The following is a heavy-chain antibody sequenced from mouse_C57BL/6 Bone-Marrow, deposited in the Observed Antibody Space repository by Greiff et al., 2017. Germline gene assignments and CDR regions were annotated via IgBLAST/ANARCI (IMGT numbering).Heavy chain of an antibody. V-gene: IGHV1-50*01. Sequence: QVQLQQPGAELVKPGASVKLSCKASGYTFTSYWMQWVKQRPGQGLEWIGEIDPSDSYTNYNQKFKGKATLTVDTSSSTAYMQLSSLTSGASAVYDGARGGRYYYAMDCWGRGTAVTVSS. J-gene: IGHJ4*01. CDR3: ARGGRYYYAMDC. CDR2: IDPSDSYT. CDR1: GYTFTSYW.